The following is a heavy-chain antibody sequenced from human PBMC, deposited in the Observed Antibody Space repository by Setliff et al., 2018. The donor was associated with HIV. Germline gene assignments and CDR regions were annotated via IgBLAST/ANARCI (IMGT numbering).Heavy chain of an antibody. D-gene: IGHD3-22*01. V-gene: IGHV3-7*01. J-gene: IGHJ4*02. CDR2: IKQDGTEK. CDR3: VRKQYHYDSSRPYYFDY. Sequence: PGGSLRLSCAVSGFTFCNFWMSWVRQAPGKGLEWVANIKQDGTEKYYVDSVKGRFTISRDNAKNSVYLQMNSLRAEDTAIYYCVRKQYHYDSSRPYYFDYWGQGTLVTVSS. CDR1: GFTFCNFW.